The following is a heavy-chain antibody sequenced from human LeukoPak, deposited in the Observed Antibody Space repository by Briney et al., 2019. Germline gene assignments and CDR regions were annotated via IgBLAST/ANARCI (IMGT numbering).Heavy chain of an antibody. CDR3: ARESPLGYCSGGSCSQYYFDY. J-gene: IGHJ4*02. CDR1: GGSISTGGYY. D-gene: IGHD2-15*01. V-gene: IGHV4-31*03. CDR2: IYYSGST. Sequence: SETLSLTCTVSGGSISTGGYYRSWIRQHPGKGLESIGYIYYSGSTYYHPSLKSRVTISVDTSKNQLSLKLSSVTAADTAVYYCARESPLGYCSGGSCSQYYFDYWGLGTLVTASS.